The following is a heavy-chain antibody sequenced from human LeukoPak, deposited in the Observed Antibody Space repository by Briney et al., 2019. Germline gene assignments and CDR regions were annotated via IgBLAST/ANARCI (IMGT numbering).Heavy chain of an antibody. CDR2: ISSSGSTI. V-gene: IGHV3-48*03. Sequence: GGSLRLSCAASGFTFSSYEMNWVRQAPGKGLEWVSYISSSGSTIYYADSVRGRFTISRDNAKNSLCLQMTSLRAEDTAVYYCARAPVYYDETRGYLKISNWYFDLWGRGTLVTVSS. J-gene: IGHJ2*01. CDR3: ARAPVYYDETRGYLKISNWYFDL. D-gene: IGHD3-22*01. CDR1: GFTFSSYE.